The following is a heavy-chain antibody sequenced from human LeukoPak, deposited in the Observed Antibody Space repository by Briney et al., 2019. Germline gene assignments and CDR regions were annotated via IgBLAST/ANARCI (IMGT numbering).Heavy chain of an antibody. CDR3: ARGRSTGYPYYFEY. Sequence: ASVKASCKASGYTFTSSDINWVRQATGQGLEWMGWMNPNSGSTGYAQKFQGRVTITRNTSISTAYMELSGLRSEDTAVYYCARGRSTGYPYYFEYWGQGTLVTGSS. CDR1: GYTFTSSD. J-gene: IGHJ4*02. V-gene: IGHV1-8*03. CDR2: MNPNSGST. D-gene: IGHD5-12*01.